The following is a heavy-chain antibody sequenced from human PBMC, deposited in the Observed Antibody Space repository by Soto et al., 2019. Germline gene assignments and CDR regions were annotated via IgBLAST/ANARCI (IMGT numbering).Heavy chain of an antibody. D-gene: IGHD1-26*01. Sequence: ASVKVSCKASGGTFSSYAISWVRQAPGQGLEWMGGIIPIFGTANYAQKFQGRVTITADESTSTAYMELSSLRSEDTAVYYCARGWELRLDAFDIWGQGTMVTVSS. CDR1: GGTFSSYA. CDR2: IIPIFGTA. J-gene: IGHJ3*02. V-gene: IGHV1-69*13. CDR3: ARGWELRLDAFDI.